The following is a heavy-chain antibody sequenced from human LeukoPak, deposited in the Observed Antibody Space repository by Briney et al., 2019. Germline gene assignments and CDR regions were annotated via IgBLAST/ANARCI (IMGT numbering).Heavy chain of an antibody. D-gene: IGHD6-19*01. CDR1: EFTFSSYA. CDR2: ISASGGNT. Sequence: GGSLRLSCAASEFTFSSYAMQWVRQAPGKGLEWVSGISASGGNTWYADSVKGRFTISRDNSKNTLYLQMNSLRAEDTALYYCARIAMAGIGDGFDIWGQGTMVTVSS. CDR3: ARIAMAGIGDGFDI. J-gene: IGHJ3*02. V-gene: IGHV3-23*01.